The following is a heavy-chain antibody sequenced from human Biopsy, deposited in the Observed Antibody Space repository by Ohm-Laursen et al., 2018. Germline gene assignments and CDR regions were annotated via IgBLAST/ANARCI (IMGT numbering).Heavy chain of an antibody. V-gene: IGHV4-38-2*01. J-gene: IGHJ4*02. Sequence: SETLSLTCAVSGYSTSSGYYWGWIRQPPGKGLEWIGSIYHSGSTYYNPSLKSRVTISVDTPKNQFSLKLSSVTAADTAGYYCARGQALKSFDYWGQGTLVTVSS. CDR3: ARGQALKSFDY. CDR1: GYSTSSGYY. CDR2: IYHSGST.